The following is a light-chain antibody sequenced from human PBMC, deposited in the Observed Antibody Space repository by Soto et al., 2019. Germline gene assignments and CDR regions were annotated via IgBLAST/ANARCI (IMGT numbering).Light chain of an antibody. J-gene: IGLJ3*02. V-gene: IGLV2-14*01. Sequence: QSALTQPASVSGSPGQSITISCTGTSSDVGGYKYVSWYQQHPGKAPKLMIYEVNNRPSGVSNRFSGSKSGNTASLTISGLQAEDEADYYCSSFTRSSTWLFGGGTQLTVL. CDR3: SSFTRSSTWL. CDR1: SSDVGGYKY. CDR2: EVN.